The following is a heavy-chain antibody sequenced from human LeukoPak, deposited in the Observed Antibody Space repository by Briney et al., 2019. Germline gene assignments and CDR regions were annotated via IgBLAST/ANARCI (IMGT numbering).Heavy chain of an antibody. CDR2: IYSGGST. Sequence: GGSLRLSCAASEFSVGSNYMTWVRQAPGKGLEWVSLIYSGGSTYYADSVKGRFTISRDNSKNTLYLQMNSLRAEDTAVYYCAKTRYYDILTGYFDYWGQGTLVTVSS. J-gene: IGHJ4*02. V-gene: IGHV3-53*01. D-gene: IGHD3-9*01. CDR1: EFSVGSNY. CDR3: AKTRYYDILTGYFDY.